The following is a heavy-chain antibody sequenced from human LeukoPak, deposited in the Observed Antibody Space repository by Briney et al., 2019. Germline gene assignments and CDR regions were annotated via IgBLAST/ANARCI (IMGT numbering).Heavy chain of an antibody. V-gene: IGHV3-74*01. CDR2: INSDGSST. CDR3: ARVGTYSSGWWGYCYYYMDV. J-gene: IGHJ6*03. D-gene: IGHD6-19*01. Sequence: GGSLRLSCAASGFTFSSYWMHWVRQAPGKGLVWVSRINSDGSSTSYADSVKGRFTISRDNAKNTLYLQMNSLRAEDTAVYYCARVGTYSSGWWGYCYYYMDVWGKGTTVTISS. CDR1: GFTFSSYW.